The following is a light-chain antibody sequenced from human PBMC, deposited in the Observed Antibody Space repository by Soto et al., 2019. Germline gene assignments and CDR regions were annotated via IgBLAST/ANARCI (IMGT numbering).Light chain of an antibody. CDR1: QSISKW. CDR2: QAS. CDR3: QQYNAA. J-gene: IGKJ5*01. V-gene: IGKV1-5*03. Sequence: DVQMTQSPSTLSASIGDRVTITCRASQSISKWLAWYQQKPGKAPKLLIYQASILESGVPSRFSGSGSGTEFTLTISSLQPDDFGTYYCQQYNAAFGQGTRLDIK.